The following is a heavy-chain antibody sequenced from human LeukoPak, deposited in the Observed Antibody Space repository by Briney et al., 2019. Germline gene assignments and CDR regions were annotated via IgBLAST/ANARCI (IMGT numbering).Heavy chain of an antibody. D-gene: IGHD3-9*01. Sequence: SETLSLTCTVSGGSISSYYWSWIRQPAGKGLEWIGRIYTSGSTNYNPSLKSRVTISVDTSKSQFSLKLSSVTAADTAVYYCATLTGYSSESWFDPWGQGILVTVSS. V-gene: IGHV4-4*07. CDR1: GGSISSYY. J-gene: IGHJ5*02. CDR3: ATLTGYSSESWFDP. CDR2: IYTSGST.